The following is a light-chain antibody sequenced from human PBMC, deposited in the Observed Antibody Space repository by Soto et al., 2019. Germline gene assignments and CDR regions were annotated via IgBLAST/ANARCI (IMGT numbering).Light chain of an antibody. V-gene: IGLV2-14*01. J-gene: IGLJ1*01. CDR3: SSYTSSSSDYV. CDR1: SSDVGGYNY. Sequence: QSALTQPASVSGSPGQWITISCTGTSSDVGGYNYVSWYQQHPGKDPKLMIYEVSNRPSGVSNRFSGSKSGNTAPLTISGLQAEDESDYYCSSYTSSSSDYVFGTGTKRTVL. CDR2: EVS.